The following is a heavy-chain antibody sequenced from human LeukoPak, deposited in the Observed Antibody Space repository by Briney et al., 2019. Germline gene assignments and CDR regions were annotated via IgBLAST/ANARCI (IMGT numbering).Heavy chain of an antibody. CDR3: ARDRYSDY. Sequence: ASVKVSCKASGGTFSSYAISWVRQAPGQGLEWMGIINPSGGSTSYAQKFQGRVTMTRDTSTSTVYMELSSLRSEDTAVYYCARDRYSDYWGQGTLVTVSS. J-gene: IGHJ4*02. CDR2: INPSGGST. V-gene: IGHV1-46*01. CDR1: GGTFSSYA.